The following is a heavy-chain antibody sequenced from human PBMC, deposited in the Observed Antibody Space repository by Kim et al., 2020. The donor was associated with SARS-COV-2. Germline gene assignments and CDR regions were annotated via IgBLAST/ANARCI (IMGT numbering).Heavy chain of an antibody. J-gene: IGHJ5*02. CDR1: GYTFTSYA. V-gene: IGHV7-4-1*02. D-gene: IGHD3-22*01. CDR2: INTNTGNP. Sequence: ASVKVSCKASGYTFTSYAMNWVRQAPGQGLEWMGWINTNTGNPTYAQGFTGRFVFSLDTSVSTAYLQISSLKAEDTAVYYCAREWNWYYYDSSGYYYVNWFDPWGQGTLVTVSS. CDR3: AREWNWYYYDSSGYYYVNWFDP.